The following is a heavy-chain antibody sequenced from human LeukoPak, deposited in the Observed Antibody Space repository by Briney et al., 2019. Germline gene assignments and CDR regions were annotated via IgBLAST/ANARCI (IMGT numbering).Heavy chain of an antibody. CDR3: AKDSLNCSSTSCYFN. V-gene: IGHV3-23*01. CDR2: ISGSGGGT. J-gene: IGHJ4*02. CDR1: GFTFSSYA. Sequence: PGGSLRLSCAASGFTFSSYAMSWVRQAPGKGLEWVSAISGSGGGTYYADSVKGRFTISRDNSKNTLYLQMNSLRAEDTAVYYCAKDSLNCSSTSCYFNWGQGTLVTVSS. D-gene: IGHD2-2*01.